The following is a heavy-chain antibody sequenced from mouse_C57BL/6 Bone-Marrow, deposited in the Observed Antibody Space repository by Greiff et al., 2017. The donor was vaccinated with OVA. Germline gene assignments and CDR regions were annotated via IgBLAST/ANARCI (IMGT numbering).Heavy chain of an antibody. D-gene: IGHD2-5*01. V-gene: IGHV1-15*01. CDR1: GYTFTDYE. CDR2: IDPETGGT. CDR3: TRGYSNFYAMDY. Sequence: QVQLQQSGAELVRPGASVTLSCKASGYTFTDYEMHWVKQTPVHGLEWIGAIDPETGGTAYNQKFKGKAILTADKSSSTASMELRSLTSEDSAVDYCTRGYSNFYAMDYGGQGNAVTVSA. J-gene: IGHJ4*01.